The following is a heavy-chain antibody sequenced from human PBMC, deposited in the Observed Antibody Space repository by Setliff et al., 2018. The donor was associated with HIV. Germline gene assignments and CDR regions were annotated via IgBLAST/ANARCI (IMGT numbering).Heavy chain of an antibody. D-gene: IGHD6-19*01. CDR3: ARRVVAVPAFDY. Sequence: PGGSLRLSCAASGFTFDDYALTWVRQAPGKGLEWVSRINNDGSITSYADSVKGRFTISRDNAKNTLYLQMNSLRAEDTAVYYCARRVVAVPAFDYWGQGTLVTVSS. CDR2: INNDGSIT. J-gene: IGHJ4*02. V-gene: IGHV3-20*04. CDR1: GFTFDDYA.